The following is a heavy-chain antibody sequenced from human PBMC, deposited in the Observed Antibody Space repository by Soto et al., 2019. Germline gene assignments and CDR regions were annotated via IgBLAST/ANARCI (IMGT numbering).Heavy chain of an antibody. V-gene: IGHV1-69*13. D-gene: IGHD3-16*01. Sequence: SVKVSCKASGGTFSSYAISCVRQAPGQGLEWMGGIIPIFGTANYAQKFQGRVTITADESTSTAYMELSSLRSEDTAVYYCARAPVTLGGVLVLLAPGGRDVGGQGTTVTV. J-gene: IGHJ6*02. CDR2: IIPIFGTA. CDR3: ARAPVTLGGVLVLLAPGGRDV. CDR1: GGTFSSYA.